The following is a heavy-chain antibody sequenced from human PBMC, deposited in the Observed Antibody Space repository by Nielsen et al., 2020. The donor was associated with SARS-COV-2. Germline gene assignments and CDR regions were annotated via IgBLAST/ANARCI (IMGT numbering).Heavy chain of an antibody. CDR2: ISGSGGST. Sequence: GESLKISCAASGFTFSSYGMHWVRQAPGKGLEWVSAISGSGGSTYYADSVKGRFTISRDNSRNTVYLQMNSLRPEDTAVYYCAREFALRDTAYFDYWGQGTLVTVSS. J-gene: IGHJ4*02. V-gene: IGHV3-23*01. CDR3: AREFALRDTAYFDY. CDR1: GFTFSSYG. D-gene: IGHD5-18*01.